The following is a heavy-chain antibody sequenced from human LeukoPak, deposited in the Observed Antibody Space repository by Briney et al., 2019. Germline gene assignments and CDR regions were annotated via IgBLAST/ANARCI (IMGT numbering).Heavy chain of an antibody. Sequence: SETLSLTCAVYGGSFSGDYWSWIRQPPGKGLEWIGEINHSGGTNYNPSLKSRVTISLDTSKNQFSLKLSSVTAADTAVYYCAKHLRRRFFSKTLGFDPWGQGTLVTVSS. CDR1: GGSFSGDY. CDR3: AKHLRRRFFSKTLGFDP. V-gene: IGHV4-34*01. J-gene: IGHJ5*02. CDR2: INHSGGT. D-gene: IGHD3-3*01.